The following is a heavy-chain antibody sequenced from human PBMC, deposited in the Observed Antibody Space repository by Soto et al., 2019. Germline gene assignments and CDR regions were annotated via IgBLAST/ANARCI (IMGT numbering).Heavy chain of an antibody. V-gene: IGHV1-3*01. CDR2: INGGNGDT. J-gene: IGHJ4*02. CDR3: ARGYCSSTSCQYYFDY. Sequence: QVQLVQSGTEVKKPGASVKVSCKASGYTFTGYAIHWVRQAPGQRLEWMGWINGGNGDTKYSQKFQGRATITRDTSASTDYMELTSLGSEDTAVYHCARGYCSSTSCQYYFDYWGQGTLVTVSS. D-gene: IGHD2-2*01. CDR1: GYTFTGYA.